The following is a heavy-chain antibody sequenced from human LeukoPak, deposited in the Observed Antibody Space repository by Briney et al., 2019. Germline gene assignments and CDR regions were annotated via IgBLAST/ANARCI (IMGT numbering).Heavy chain of an antibody. J-gene: IGHJ4*02. CDR1: GYPFTDQF. Sequence: GASVRVSCKASGYPFTDQFINWVRQATGRGLEWMGWINPNSGDTNYEQRFQGRVTMTRDTSISTAYMDLTRLASDDTAVYYCARGELLVDYWGQGTLVTVSS. CDR3: ARGELLVDY. CDR2: INPNSGDT. V-gene: IGHV1-2*02. D-gene: IGHD3-10*01.